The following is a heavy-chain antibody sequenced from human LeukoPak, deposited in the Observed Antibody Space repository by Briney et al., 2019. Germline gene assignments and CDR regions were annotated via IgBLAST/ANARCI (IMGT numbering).Heavy chain of an antibody. CDR1: GFIFDDYA. V-gene: IGHV3-48*03. D-gene: IGHD3-10*02. CDR2: ISSSGSTI. Sequence: GGSLRLSCAASGFIFDDYAMHWVRQAPGKGLEWVSYISSSGSTIYYADSVKGRFTISRDNAKNSLYLQMNSLRAEDTAVYYCAKLGVTMIGGVWGKGTTVTISS. J-gene: IGHJ6*04. CDR3: AKLGVTMIGGV.